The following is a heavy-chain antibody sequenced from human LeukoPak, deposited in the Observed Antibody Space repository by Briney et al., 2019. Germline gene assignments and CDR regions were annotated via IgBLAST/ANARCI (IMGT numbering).Heavy chain of an antibody. D-gene: IGHD3-3*01. CDR2: IYYSGST. V-gene: IGHV4-31*03. Sequence: SQTLSLTCTVSCGSISSGGYYWSWIRQHPGKGLEWIGYIYYSGSTYYNPSLKSRVTISVDTSKNQFSLKLSSVTAADTAVYYCARQYDFWSGVNWFDPWGQGTLVTVSS. CDR3: ARQYDFWSGVNWFDP. J-gene: IGHJ5*02. CDR1: CGSISSGGYY.